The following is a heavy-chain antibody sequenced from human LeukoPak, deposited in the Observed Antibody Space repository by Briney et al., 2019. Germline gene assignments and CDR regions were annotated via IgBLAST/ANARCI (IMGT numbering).Heavy chain of an antibody. V-gene: IGHV3-48*04. Sequence: GGSLRLSCAASGFTFSSYSMSWVRQAPGKGLEWVSYISSSSSTIYYADSVKGRFTISRDNAKNSLYLQMNSLRAEDTALYYCATSVLMVYARDWGQGTLVTVSS. J-gene: IGHJ4*02. CDR2: ISSSSSTI. CDR3: ATSVLMVYARD. CDR1: GFTFSSYS. D-gene: IGHD2-8*01.